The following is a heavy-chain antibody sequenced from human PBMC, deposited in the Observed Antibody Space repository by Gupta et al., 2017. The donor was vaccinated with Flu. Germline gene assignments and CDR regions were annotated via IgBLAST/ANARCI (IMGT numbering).Heavy chain of an antibody. Sequence: EAQLLEWGGGLVQPGGSLRLSCVASGFFFSNYAMGWVRQAPGKGLEWVSAITDSGGSTYYVDSVKGRFTISRDNSKNTLYVQMDSLRVDDTAVYYCAKDPRGYAFEYWGQGTLVTVSS. CDR2: ITDSGGST. V-gene: IGHV3-23*01. CDR3: AKDPRGYAFEY. D-gene: IGHD6-25*01. J-gene: IGHJ4*02. CDR1: GFFFSNYA.